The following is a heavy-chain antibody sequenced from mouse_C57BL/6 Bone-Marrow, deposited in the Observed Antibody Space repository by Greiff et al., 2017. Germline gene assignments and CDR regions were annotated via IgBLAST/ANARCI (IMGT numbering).Heavy chain of an antibody. CDR3: ARSYYDYDEGGNY. CDR1: GYTFTSYW. V-gene: IGHV1-64*01. D-gene: IGHD2-4*01. Sequence: QVQLKQPGAELVKPGASVKLSCKASGYTFTSYWMHWVKQRPGQGLEWIGMIHPNSGSTNYNEKFKSKATLTVDKSSSTAYMQLSSLTSEDSAVYYCARSYYDYDEGGNYWGQGTTLTVSS. J-gene: IGHJ2*01. CDR2: IHPNSGST.